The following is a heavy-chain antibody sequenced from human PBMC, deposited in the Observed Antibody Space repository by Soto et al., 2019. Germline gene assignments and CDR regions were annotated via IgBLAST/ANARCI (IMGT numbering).Heavy chain of an antibody. CDR3: ARDRDNSNWPNFDS. CDR1: GDTFSIYT. Sequence: QVQLVQSGSEVKKPGSSVRVSCKTSGDTFSIYTISWVRQAPGQGLEWMGRVLPFLDITRYSQRFQGRVTITADRSTTTAYMELTRRRSEDTAVYYCARDRDNSNWPNFDSWGQGTLVTGSS. CDR2: VLPFLDIT. V-gene: IGHV1-69*02. J-gene: IGHJ4*02. D-gene: IGHD6-13*01.